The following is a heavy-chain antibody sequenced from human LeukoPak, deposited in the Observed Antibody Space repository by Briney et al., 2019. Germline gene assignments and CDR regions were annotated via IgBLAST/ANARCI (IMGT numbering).Heavy chain of an antibody. CDR2: IYYSGST. Sequence: SETLSLTCTVSGGSISSGGYYWSWIRQHPGKGLEWIVYIYYSGSTYYNPSLKSRVTISVDTSKNQFSLKLSSVTAADTAVYYCARVKAHDCSSTSCYPDVDYFDYWGQGTLVTVSS. V-gene: IGHV4-31*03. J-gene: IGHJ4*02. D-gene: IGHD2-2*01. CDR1: GGSISSGGYY. CDR3: ARVKAHDCSSTSCYPDVDYFDY.